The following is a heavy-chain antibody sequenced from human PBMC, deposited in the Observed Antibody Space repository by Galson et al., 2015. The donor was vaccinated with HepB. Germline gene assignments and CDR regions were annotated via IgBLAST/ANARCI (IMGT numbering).Heavy chain of an antibody. CDR1: GFTFSTYA. J-gene: IGHJ4*02. D-gene: IGHD2-2*01. CDR2: MSYDGSNK. V-gene: IGHV3-30*04. CDR3: ARDIGYCSSTSCYDTAHYFDY. Sequence: SLRLSCAASGFTFSTYALHWVRQAPGKGLEWVAVMSYDGSNKYYADSVKGRFTISRDNSKNTLYLQMNSLRAEDTAVYYCARDIGYCSSTSCYDTAHYFDYWGQGTLVTVSS.